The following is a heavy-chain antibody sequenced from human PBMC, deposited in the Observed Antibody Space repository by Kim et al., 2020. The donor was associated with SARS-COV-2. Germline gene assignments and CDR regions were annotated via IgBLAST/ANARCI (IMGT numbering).Heavy chain of an antibody. V-gene: IGHV3-49*04. J-gene: IGHJ4*02. CDR3: TREPSSNYQDVYFDY. D-gene: IGHD3-10*01. CDR1: GFRFSDFA. Sequence: GGSLRLSCTASGFRFSDFAVNWVRQAPGKGLEWVGFIRSRTYGATTEYAAAVKGRFTISRDDSKSIAYLQMNDLKAGDTAVYFCTREPSSNYQDVYFDYWGRGLLVTVSS. CDR2: IRSRTYGATT.